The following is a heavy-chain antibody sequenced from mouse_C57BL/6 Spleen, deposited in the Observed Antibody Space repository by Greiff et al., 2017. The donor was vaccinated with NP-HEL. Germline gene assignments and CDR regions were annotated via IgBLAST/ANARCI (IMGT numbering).Heavy chain of an antibody. D-gene: IGHD4-1*01. CDR3: ARQAGTDAMDY. CDR2: IHPNSGST. V-gene: IGHV1-64*01. CDR1: GYTFTSYW. J-gene: IGHJ4*01. Sequence: QVQLKQPGAELVKPGASVKLSCKASGYTFTSYWMHWVKQRPGQGLEWIGMIHPNSGSTNYNEKFKSKATLTVDKSSSTAYMQLSSLTSEDSAVYYCARQAGTDAMDYWGQGTSVTVSS.